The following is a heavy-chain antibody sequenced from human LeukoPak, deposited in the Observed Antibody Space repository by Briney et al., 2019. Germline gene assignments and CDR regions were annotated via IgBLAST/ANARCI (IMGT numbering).Heavy chain of an antibody. J-gene: IGHJ4*02. V-gene: IGHV3-15*01. CDR2: IKSKTDGGTT. Sequence: GGSLRLSCAASGFTFSSYWMSWVRQAPGKGLEWVGRIKSKTDGGTTDYAAPVKGRFTISRDDSKNTLYLQMNSLKTEDTAVYYCTTDYYDSSGYFHFDYWGQGTLVTVSS. CDR3: TTDYYDSSGYFHFDY. CDR1: GFTFSSYW. D-gene: IGHD3-22*01.